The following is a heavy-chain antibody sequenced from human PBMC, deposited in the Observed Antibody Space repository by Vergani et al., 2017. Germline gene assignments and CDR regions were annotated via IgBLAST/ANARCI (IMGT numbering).Heavy chain of an antibody. V-gene: IGHV3-30*02. J-gene: IGHJ4*02. D-gene: IGHD6-13*01. Sequence: QVQLVESGGGVVQPGGSLRLSCAASGFTFSSYGMHWVRQAPGKGLEWVAFIRYDGSNKYYADSVKGRFTISRDNSKNTLYLQMNSLRAEDTAVYYCAKHSRPLSSSLYFPSRGYWGQGTLVTVSS. CDR3: AKHSRPLSSSLYFPSRGY. CDR2: IRYDGSNK. CDR1: GFTFSSYG.